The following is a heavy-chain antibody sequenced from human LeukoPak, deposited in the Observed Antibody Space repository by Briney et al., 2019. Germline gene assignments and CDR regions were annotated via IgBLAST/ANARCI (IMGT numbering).Heavy chain of an antibody. Sequence: GGSLRLSCAVSGFTFSSYSMTWVRQAPGKGLEWVSSISSRSTDIYYADSVKGRFTMSRDNAKNSLFLQMNSLGAEDTAVYYCARDLRPTAAADHLPEYWGQGTLVTVSS. CDR1: GFTFSSYS. D-gene: IGHD6-13*01. CDR2: ISSRSTDI. J-gene: IGHJ4*02. V-gene: IGHV3-21*01. CDR3: ARDLRPTAAADHLPEY.